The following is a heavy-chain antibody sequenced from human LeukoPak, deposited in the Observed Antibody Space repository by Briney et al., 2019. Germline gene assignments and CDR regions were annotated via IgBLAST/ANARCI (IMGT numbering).Heavy chain of an antibody. D-gene: IGHD3-10*01. J-gene: IGHJ4*02. CDR1: GGSISSISSNNYH. V-gene: IGHV4-39*01. Sequence: SETLSLTCIVSGGSISSISSNNYHWGWIRQPPGKGLEWIGSIYYSGSTYYNPSLKSRVTISVDTSKNQFSLKLSSVTAADTAVYYCVKGTVGFGELLYIAYWGQGTLVTVSS. CDR3: VKGTVGFGELLYIAY. CDR2: IYYSGST.